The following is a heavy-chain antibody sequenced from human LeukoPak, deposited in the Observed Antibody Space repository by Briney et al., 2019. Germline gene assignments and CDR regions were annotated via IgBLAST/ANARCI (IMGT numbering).Heavy chain of an antibody. CDR2: IYSGGST. CDR1: GFTVSSNY. D-gene: IGHD3-3*01. V-gene: IGHV3-66*02. CDR3: ARDYNYDFWSGYYRVLLGY. Sequence: GGSLRLSCAASGFTVSSNYMSWVRQAPGKGLEWVSDIYSGGSTYYADSVKGRFTISRDNSKNTLYLQMNSLRAEDTAVYYCARDYNYDFWSGYYRVLLGYWGQGTLVTVSS. J-gene: IGHJ4*02.